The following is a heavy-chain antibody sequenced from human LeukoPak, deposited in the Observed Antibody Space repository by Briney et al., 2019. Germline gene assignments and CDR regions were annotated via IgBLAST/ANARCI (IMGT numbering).Heavy chain of an antibody. CDR1: GFTFSDHY. D-gene: IGHD1-26*01. Sequence: GSLRLSCAASGFTFSDHYMDWVRQAPGKGLEWVGRTRNKANSYTTEYAASVKGRFTISRDDSKNSLYLQMNSLKTEDTAVYYCARHIVGATKDAFDIWGQGTMVTVSS. CDR3: ARHIVGATKDAFDI. CDR2: TRNKANSYTT. J-gene: IGHJ3*02. V-gene: IGHV3-72*01.